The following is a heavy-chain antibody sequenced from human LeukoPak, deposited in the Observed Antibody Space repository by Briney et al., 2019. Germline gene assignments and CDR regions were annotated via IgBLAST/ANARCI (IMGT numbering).Heavy chain of an antibody. D-gene: IGHD3-3*01. V-gene: IGHV4-4*07. CDR2: IYTSGST. CDR3: ARGGNYDFWSGYYRDYYCYYMDV. CDR1: GGSISSYY. Sequence: SETLSLTCTVSGGSISSYYWSWIRQPAGKGLEWIGRIYTSGSTNYNPSLKSRVTMSVDTSKNQFSLKLSSVTAADTAVYYCARGGNYDFWSGYYRDYYCYYMDVWGKGTTVTVSS. J-gene: IGHJ6*03.